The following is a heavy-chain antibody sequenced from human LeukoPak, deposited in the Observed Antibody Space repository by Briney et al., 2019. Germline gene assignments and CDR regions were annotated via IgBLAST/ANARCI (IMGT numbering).Heavy chain of an antibody. CDR1: GGIFSSYA. D-gene: IGHD5-24*01. CDR2: IIPIFSTA. J-gene: IGHJ4*02. V-gene: IGHV1-69*05. Sequence: GASVKVSCKASGGIFSSYAVSWVRQAPGQGLEWMGGIIPIFSTANYAQKLHGRVTITTDESTSPAYMELSSLRSEDTAWYYFARSRRDGYISTFDYRGQRTLVTVSS. CDR3: ARSRRDGYISTFDY.